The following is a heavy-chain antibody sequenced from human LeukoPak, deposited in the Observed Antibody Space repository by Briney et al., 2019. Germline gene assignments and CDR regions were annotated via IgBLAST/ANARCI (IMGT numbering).Heavy chain of an antibody. CDR3: ARQGYTYGYDY. Sequence: GESLKISCQGSGYSFTTYWIAWLRQMPGKGLEWMGIIYPGDSDTTYSPSFQGQVTISADKSISNAYLQWTSLRASDAAICYCARQGYTYGYDYWGQGTLVTVSS. D-gene: IGHD5-18*01. V-gene: IGHV5-51*01. CDR1: GYSFTTYW. J-gene: IGHJ4*02. CDR2: IYPGDSDT.